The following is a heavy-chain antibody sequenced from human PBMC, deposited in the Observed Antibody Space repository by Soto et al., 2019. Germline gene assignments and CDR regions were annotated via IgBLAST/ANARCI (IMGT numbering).Heavy chain of an antibody. J-gene: IGHJ6*02. CDR2: IWYDGSNK. Sequence: QVQLVESGGGVVQPGRSLRLSCAASGFTFSSYGMHWVRQAPGKGLEWVAVIWYDGSNKYYADSVKGQFTISRDNSKNTLYLQMNSLRAEDTAVYYCARADDYGDYDYYYYGMDVWGQGTTVTVSS. CDR3: ARADDYGDYDYYYYGMDV. CDR1: GFTFSSYG. V-gene: IGHV3-33*01. D-gene: IGHD4-17*01.